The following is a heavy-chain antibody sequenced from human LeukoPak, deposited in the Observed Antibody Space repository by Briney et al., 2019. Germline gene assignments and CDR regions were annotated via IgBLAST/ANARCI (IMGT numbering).Heavy chain of an antibody. Sequence: GWSLRLSCAASGFTFSSYGMHWVRQAPGKGLEWVAVISYDGSNKYYADSVKGRFTISRDNSKNTLYLQMNSLRAEDTAVYYCAKGGYSYGYPFDYSGQGTLVTVSS. D-gene: IGHD5-18*01. CDR1: GFTFSSYG. CDR2: ISYDGSNK. J-gene: IGHJ4*02. CDR3: AKGGYSYGYPFDY. V-gene: IGHV3-30*18.